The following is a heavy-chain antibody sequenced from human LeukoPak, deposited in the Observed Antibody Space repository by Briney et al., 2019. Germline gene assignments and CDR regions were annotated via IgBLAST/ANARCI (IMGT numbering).Heavy chain of an antibody. D-gene: IGHD6-19*01. J-gene: IGHJ6*03. CDR3: ARARKIAVAGTAHYYYYMDV. CDR1: GGSISSYY. Sequence: SETLSLTCTVSGGSISSYYWSWIRQPPGKGLEWIGYIYYSGSTNYNPSLKSRVTISVDTSKNQFSLKLSSVTAADTAVYYCARARKIAVAGTAHYYYYMDVWGKGTTVTISS. CDR2: IYYSGST. V-gene: IGHV4-59*01.